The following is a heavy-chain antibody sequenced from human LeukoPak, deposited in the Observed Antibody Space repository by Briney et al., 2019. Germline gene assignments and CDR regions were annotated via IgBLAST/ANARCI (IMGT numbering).Heavy chain of an antibody. D-gene: IGHD3-16*02. CDR3: ARVGGRYSPLGY. V-gene: IGHV3-21*01. CDR1: EFTLSDYY. J-gene: IGHJ4*02. CDR2: ISSSSSYI. Sequence: GGSLRLSCAASEFTLSDYYINWIRQTPGKGLEWVSSISSSSSYIYYADSVKGRFTISRDNAKNSLYLQMISLRAEDTAVYYCARVGGRYSPLGYWGQGTLVTVSS.